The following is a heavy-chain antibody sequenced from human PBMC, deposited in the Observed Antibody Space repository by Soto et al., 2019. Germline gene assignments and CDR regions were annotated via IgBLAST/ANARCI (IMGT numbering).Heavy chain of an antibody. CDR3: ARGLGRENHDNRGYFHLDY. J-gene: IGHJ4*02. Sequence: GGSLRLSCAASGFTVSSNYLTWVRQAPGKGLKWVSVLYPDGRAYYADSVKGRFTISTDNSKNSVYLQMNTLRDEDTAIYYCARGLGRENHDNRGYFHLDYWGQGTLVTVSS. V-gene: IGHV3-53*01. CDR2: LYPDGRA. CDR1: GFTVSSNY. D-gene: IGHD3-22*01.